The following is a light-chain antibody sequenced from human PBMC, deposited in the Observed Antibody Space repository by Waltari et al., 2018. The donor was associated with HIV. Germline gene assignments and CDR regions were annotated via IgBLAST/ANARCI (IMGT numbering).Light chain of an antibody. CDR2: EVS. CDR3: SSYTSSNAYVV. Sequence: QSALTQPASVSGSPGQSITISCTGTSSDVGAYNFVSWYQQYPAKAPKLMIYEVSNRPSGVSYRFSGSKSDNAASLTISGLQAEDEADYYCSSYTSSNAYVVFGGGTKLTVL. V-gene: IGLV2-14*01. CDR1: SSDVGAYNF. J-gene: IGLJ2*01.